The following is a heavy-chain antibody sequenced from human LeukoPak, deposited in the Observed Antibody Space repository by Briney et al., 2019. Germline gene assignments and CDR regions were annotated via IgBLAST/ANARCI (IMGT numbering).Heavy chain of an antibody. V-gene: IGHV4-34*01. D-gene: IGHD2-21*02. CDR3: ARDGTDCGGDCYSEK. Sequence: PSETLSLTCAVYGGSFSGPFWSWIRQSPEKGLEWIGEINESGNPNYNPSLRSRVTISIDTSRYHFSLELRSVTAADTAVYFCARDGTDCGGDCYSEKWGQGTLVTVSS. J-gene: IGHJ4*02. CDR2: INESGNP. CDR1: GGSFSGPF.